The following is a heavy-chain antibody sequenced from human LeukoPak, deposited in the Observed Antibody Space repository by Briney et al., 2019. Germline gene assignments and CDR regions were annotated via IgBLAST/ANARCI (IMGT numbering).Heavy chain of an antibody. D-gene: IGHD1-14*01. Sequence: GVSLRLSCAASGFTFDDYAMHWVRQAPGKGLEWVSGISWNSGSIGYADSVKGRFTISRDNAKNSLYLQMNSLRAEDTALHYCAKDVGMTSADAFDIWGQGTMVTVSS. CDR3: AKDVGMTSADAFDI. CDR2: ISWNSGSI. J-gene: IGHJ3*02. CDR1: GFTFDDYA. V-gene: IGHV3-9*01.